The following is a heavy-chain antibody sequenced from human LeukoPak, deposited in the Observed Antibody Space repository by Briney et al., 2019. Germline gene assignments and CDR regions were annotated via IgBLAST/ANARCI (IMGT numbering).Heavy chain of an antibody. CDR1: GYTSSSYW. Sequence: GGSLRLSCAASGYTSSSYWMHWVRQNPEKGLVLVARISQDGTTKPHVDTVEGRFNISRDNARNSLFLQMDGMTAEDSAVYYCAKDLYYYASDVWGQGTTVTVSS. V-gene: IGHV3-7*01. CDR2: ISQDGTTK. CDR3: AKDLYYYASDV. J-gene: IGHJ6*02.